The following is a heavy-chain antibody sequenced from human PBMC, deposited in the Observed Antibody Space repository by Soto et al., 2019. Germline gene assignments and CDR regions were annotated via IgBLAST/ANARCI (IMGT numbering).Heavy chain of an antibody. CDR3: ATEYSSSSGRWFGP. Sequence: GASVKVSCKASGGTFSSYAISWVRQAPGQGLEWMGGIIPIFGTANYAQKFQGRVTITADESTSTAYMELSSLRSEDTAVYYCATEYSSSSGRWFGPWGQGTLVTVSS. CDR2: IIPIFGTA. CDR1: GGTFSSYA. D-gene: IGHD6-6*01. J-gene: IGHJ5*02. V-gene: IGHV1-69*13.